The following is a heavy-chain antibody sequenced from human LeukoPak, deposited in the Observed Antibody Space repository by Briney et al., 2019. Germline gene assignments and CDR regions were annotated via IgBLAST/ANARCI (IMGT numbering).Heavy chain of an antibody. CDR3: ARDMMGNSGWPHDY. D-gene: IGHD6-19*01. CDR2: ISSSSSYI. J-gene: IGHJ4*02. Sequence: GGSLRLSCAASGFTFSTYSMNWVRQAPGEGLEWVSSISSSSSYIYYADSVKGRFTISRDNGENSLSLQMNSLRAEDTAVYYCARDMMGNSGWPHDYWGQGTLVTVSS. V-gene: IGHV3-21*01. CDR1: GFTFSTYS.